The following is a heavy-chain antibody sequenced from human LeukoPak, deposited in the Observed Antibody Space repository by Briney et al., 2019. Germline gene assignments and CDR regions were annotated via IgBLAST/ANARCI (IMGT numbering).Heavy chain of an antibody. CDR1: GFTFDDYA. J-gene: IGHJ4*02. V-gene: IGHV3-9*01. CDR2: ISWNSVNI. CDR3: ARGPYNSGSFFDY. D-gene: IGHD3-10*01. Sequence: GGSLRLSCAASGFTFDDYAMYWVRHAPGKGLEWVSGISWNSVNIGYADSVKGRFTISKDNAKKSLYLQMNSLRAEDTALYYCARGPYNSGSFFDYWGQGTLVTVSS.